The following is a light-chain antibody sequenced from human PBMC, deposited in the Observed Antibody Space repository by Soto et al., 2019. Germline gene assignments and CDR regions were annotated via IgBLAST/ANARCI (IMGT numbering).Light chain of an antibody. CDR1: SSDVGGYNY. J-gene: IGLJ3*02. CDR2: EVS. V-gene: IGLV2-14*01. Sequence: QPASVSGSPGQSSTISCTGTSSDVGGYNYVSWYQQHPGKAPKLMIYEVSNRPSGVSNRFSGSKSGNTASLTISGLQADDEADYYCSSYTTSSTHWVFGGGTKVTVL. CDR3: SSYTTSSTHWV.